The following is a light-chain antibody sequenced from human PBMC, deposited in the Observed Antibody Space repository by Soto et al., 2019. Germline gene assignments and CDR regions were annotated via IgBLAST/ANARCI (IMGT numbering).Light chain of an antibody. V-gene: IGLV2-14*03. CDR3: SSFRSSSTSYV. Sequence: QSVLTQPASVSGSPGQSITLSCTGTSSDIGDSNYVSWYQQHPGKAPKLVIYDVSNRPSGVSNRFSGSKSANTASLTISGLQAEDEADYYCSSFRSSSTSYVFGTGTKVTVL. J-gene: IGLJ1*01. CDR2: DVS. CDR1: SSDIGDSNY.